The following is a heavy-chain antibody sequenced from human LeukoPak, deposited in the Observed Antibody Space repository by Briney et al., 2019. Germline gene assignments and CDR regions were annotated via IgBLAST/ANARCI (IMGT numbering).Heavy chain of an antibody. J-gene: IGHJ4*02. V-gene: IGHV4-59*01. D-gene: IGHD3-3*01. Sequence: PSETLSLTCTVSGGSISNYFWSWIRQPPGKGLECIGYIYYSDSTNYNPSLKSRVTVSVDTSKNQFSLKLSSVTAADTAVYYCARGTRITPLYWGQGTLVTVSS. CDR1: GGSISNYF. CDR2: IYYSDST. CDR3: ARGTRITPLY.